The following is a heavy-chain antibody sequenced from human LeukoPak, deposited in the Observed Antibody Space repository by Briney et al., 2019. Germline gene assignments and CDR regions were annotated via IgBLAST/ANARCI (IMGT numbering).Heavy chain of an antibody. CDR2: IYYSGST. V-gene: IGHV4-59*08. J-gene: IGHJ5*02. D-gene: IGHD5-18*01. Sequence: SETLSLTCTVSGGSISSYYWSWIRQPPRKGLEWIGYIYYSGSTNYNPSLKTRVTISVDTSKNQFSLKMRSLTAADTAVYYCARHVGYGNNWFDPWGRGTLVTVSS. CDR3: ARHVGYGNNWFDP. CDR1: GGSISSYY.